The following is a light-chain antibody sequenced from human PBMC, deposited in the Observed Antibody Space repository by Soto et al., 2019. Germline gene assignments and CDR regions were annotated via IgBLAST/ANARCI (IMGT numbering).Light chain of an antibody. CDR2: KAS. J-gene: IGKJ4*01. CDR3: QQYKSYFLT. CDR1: QSISHW. Sequence: DIQMTQSPSTLSASVGDRVTITCRSSQSISHWLAWYQQKPGKAPKILIYKASSLESGVPSRFSGSGSGTEFTLTISSLQHDDFATYYCQQYKSYFLTFGGGTKVEIK. V-gene: IGKV1-5*03.